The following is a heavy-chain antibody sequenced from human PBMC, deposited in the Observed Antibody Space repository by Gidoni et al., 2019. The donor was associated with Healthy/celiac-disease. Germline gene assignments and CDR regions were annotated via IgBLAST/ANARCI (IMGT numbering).Heavy chain of an antibody. Sequence: QVQLVQSGAEVKKPGSSVKVSCKASGGTFSSYAISWGRQAPGQGLEWMGGIIPIFGTANYAQKFQGRVTITADESTSTAYMELSSLRSEDTAVYYCARDIVVVPAAPYLPYYYGMDVWGQGTTVTVSS. V-gene: IGHV1-69*01. CDR2: IIPIFGTA. D-gene: IGHD2-2*01. CDR1: GGTFSSYA. CDR3: ARDIVVVPAAPYLPYYYGMDV. J-gene: IGHJ6*02.